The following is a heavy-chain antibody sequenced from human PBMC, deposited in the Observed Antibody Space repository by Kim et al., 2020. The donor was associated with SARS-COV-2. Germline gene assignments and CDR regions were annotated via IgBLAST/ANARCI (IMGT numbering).Heavy chain of an antibody. J-gene: IGHJ1*01. D-gene: IGHD1-1*01. CDR1: GFSVSSNY. Sequence: GGSLRLSCAASGFSVSSNYMIWVRQAPGKGLEWVSLINSGGTPYYADSVKGRFTISRDNFKNTLSLQMDSLRVEDTALYYCARDGPQRPIHDWGQGTLVIVSA. V-gene: IGHV3-53*01. CDR2: INSGGTP. CDR3: ARDGPQRPIHD.